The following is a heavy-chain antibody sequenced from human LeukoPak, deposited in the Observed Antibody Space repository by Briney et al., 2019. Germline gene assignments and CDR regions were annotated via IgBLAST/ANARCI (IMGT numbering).Heavy chain of an antibody. CDR3: ARYILDY. D-gene: IGHD3-9*01. Sequence: GGSLRLSCAASGFSINHYGMSGLRQSPGKRMEGVSNIKPDGSDKNYVESVKGRFTISRNNAKNALYLQMNSLRAEDTAVYYCARYILDYWGQGSLVTVTS. CDR2: IKPDGSDK. V-gene: IGHV3-7*04. CDR1: GFSINHYG. J-gene: IGHJ4*02.